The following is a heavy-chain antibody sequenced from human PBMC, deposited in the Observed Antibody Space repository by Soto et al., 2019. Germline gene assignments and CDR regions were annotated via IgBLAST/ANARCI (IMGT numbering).Heavy chain of an antibody. CDR1: GFTFSSYS. Sequence: GGSLRLSCAASGFTFSSYSMNWVRQAPGKGLEWVSSISSSSSYIYYADSVKGRFTISRDNAKNSLYLQMNSLRAEDTAVYYCATGYDIFSGYPNGPGAFVIWGQGTMVTDSS. CDR2: ISSSSSYI. CDR3: ATGYDIFSGYPNGPGAFVI. J-gene: IGHJ3*02. V-gene: IGHV3-21*01. D-gene: IGHD3-9*01.